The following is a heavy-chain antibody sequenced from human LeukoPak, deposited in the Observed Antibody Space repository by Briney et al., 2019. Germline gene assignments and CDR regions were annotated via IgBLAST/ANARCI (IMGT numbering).Heavy chain of an antibody. D-gene: IGHD3-22*01. CDR1: GFTFSSYW. V-gene: IGHV3-74*01. CDR2: INSDGSST. J-gene: IGHJ6*03. Sequence: GGSLRLSCAASGFTFSSYWMHWVRQAPGKGLVWVSRINSDGSSTSYADSVKGRFTISRDNSKNTLYLQMNSLRAEDTAVYYCARERVDYDSSGYYFIHYYMDVWGKGTTVTISS. CDR3: ARERVDYDSSGYYFIHYYMDV.